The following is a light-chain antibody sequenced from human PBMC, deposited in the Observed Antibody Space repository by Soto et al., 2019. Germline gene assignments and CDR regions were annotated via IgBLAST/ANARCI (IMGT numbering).Light chain of an antibody. J-gene: IGKJ1*01. CDR1: QGIRND. V-gene: IGKV1-6*01. Sequence: AIQMTQSPSSLSASVGDRVTITCRASQGIRNDLGWYQQKPWKAPKLLIYAASSLQSGGPSRFSGSGSGTDFTLTISSLQPEDFATYYCLQDYNYPRTFGQGTKVEI. CDR3: LQDYNYPRT. CDR2: AAS.